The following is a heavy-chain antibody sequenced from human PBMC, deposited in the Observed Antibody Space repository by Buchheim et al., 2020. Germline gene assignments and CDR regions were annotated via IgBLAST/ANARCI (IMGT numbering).Heavy chain of an antibody. J-gene: IGHJ4*02. CDR3: AKGRGFDR. V-gene: IGHV3-23*01. CDR2: IGGSGDKT. CDR1: GFTSGSYA. Sequence: EVQLLASGGGLVQPGGSLRLSCAASGFTSGSYAMAWVRQAPGQGLEWVARIGGSGDKTYYRDSVKGGVSISRDSSKKTLYVQMNSLRVEDTALYFCAKGRGFDRWGQGT.